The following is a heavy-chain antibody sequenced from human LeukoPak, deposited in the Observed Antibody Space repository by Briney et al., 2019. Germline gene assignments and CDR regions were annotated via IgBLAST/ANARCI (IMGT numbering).Heavy chain of an antibody. Sequence: PGGSLRLSCAASGFTFSSSAMHSVRQASGKGLEWVGRIRSKANTYATAYAASVKGRFSISRDDSKNTAYLQLNSLKTEDTAVYYCSPAVGTDSYDYVIAVGGQGTTVTVSS. CDR2: IRSKANTYAT. V-gene: IGHV3-73*01. J-gene: IGHJ6*02. D-gene: IGHD6-13*01. CDR3: SPAVGTDSYDYVIAV. CDR1: GFTFSSSA.